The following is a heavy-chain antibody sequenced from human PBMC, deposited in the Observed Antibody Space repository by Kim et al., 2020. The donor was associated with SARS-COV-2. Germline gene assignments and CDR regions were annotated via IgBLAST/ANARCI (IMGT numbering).Heavy chain of an antibody. D-gene: IGHD5-12*01. CDR3: AKARGGYTLLDY. Sequence: GGSLRLSCAASGFTFSSYGMHWVRQAPGKGLEWVAVISYDGSNKYYADSVKGRFTISRDNSKNTLYLQMNSLRAEDTAVYYCAKARGGYTLLDYWGQGTLVTVSS. J-gene: IGHJ4*02. CDR1: GFTFSSYG. CDR2: ISYDGSNK. V-gene: IGHV3-30*18.